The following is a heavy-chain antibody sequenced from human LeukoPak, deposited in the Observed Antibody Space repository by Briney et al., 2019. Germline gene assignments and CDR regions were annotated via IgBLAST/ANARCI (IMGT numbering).Heavy chain of an antibody. D-gene: IGHD4-17*01. J-gene: IGHJ4*02. V-gene: IGHV3-23*01. CDR2: ISGSGGTT. CDR1: GFTFNNYA. Sequence: GGSLRLSCAASGFTFNNYAMSWFRQAPGKGLEWVSAISGSGGTTYYADSVKGRFTISRDNSKNTLYLQMNSLRAEDTAVYYCAKDRTTVTPRGLDYWGQGTLVTVSS. CDR3: AKDRTTVTPRGLDY.